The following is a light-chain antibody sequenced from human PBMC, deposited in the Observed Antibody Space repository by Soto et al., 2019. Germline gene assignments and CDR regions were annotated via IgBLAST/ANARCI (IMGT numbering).Light chain of an antibody. V-gene: IGKV3-20*01. Sequence: EIVLTQSPGTLSLSPGERATLSCRASQSVSSSYLAWDQQKPGQAPRLLIYGASSRATGIPDRFSGSGSGTDFTLTISRLEPEDFAVYYCQQYGSSPWTFGPGTKVDIK. CDR2: GAS. CDR1: QSVSSSY. CDR3: QQYGSSPWT. J-gene: IGKJ3*01.